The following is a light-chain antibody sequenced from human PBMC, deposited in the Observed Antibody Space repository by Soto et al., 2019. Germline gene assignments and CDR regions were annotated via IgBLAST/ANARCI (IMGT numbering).Light chain of an antibody. CDR3: SSYGGSNPVV. J-gene: IGLJ2*01. CDR2: EVS. Sequence: QSALTQPPSASGSPGQSVTISCTGSSSDVGGYNYVSWYQQHPGKAPKLMIYEVSKRPSGVPDRLSGSKSGNTASLTVSGLQAEDEAYYYCSSYGGSNPVVFGGGTKITVL. CDR1: SSDVGGYNY. V-gene: IGLV2-8*01.